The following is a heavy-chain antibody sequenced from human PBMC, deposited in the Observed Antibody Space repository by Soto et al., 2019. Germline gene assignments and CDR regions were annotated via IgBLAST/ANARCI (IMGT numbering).Heavy chain of an antibody. CDR3: ARAWFGVFVYYFDY. Sequence: QVQLVQSGAEVKKPGASVKVSCKASGYTFTNNAISGVRQAPGQGLEWMGWISAYNGNTNYAQKLQGRVTMTTDTSTSSASMELRSLRSDDTAVYYCARAWFGVFVYYFDYWGQGTLVTVSS. J-gene: IGHJ4*02. CDR2: ISAYNGNT. D-gene: IGHD3-10*01. V-gene: IGHV1-18*01. CDR1: GYTFTNNA.